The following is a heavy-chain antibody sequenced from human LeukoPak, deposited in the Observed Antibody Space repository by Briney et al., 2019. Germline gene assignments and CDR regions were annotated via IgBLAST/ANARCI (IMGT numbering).Heavy chain of an antibody. CDR2: IYYSGST. J-gene: IGHJ4*02. D-gene: IGHD6-13*01. CDR1: GGSISSYY. V-gene: IGHV4-59*01. CDR3: AREGSSSWFQYYFDY. Sequence: SETLSLTCTASGGSISSYYWSWIRQPPGKGLEWIGYIYYSGSTNYNPSLKSRVTISVDTSKNQFSLKLSSVTAADTAVYYCAREGSSSWFQYYFDYWGQRTLVTVSS.